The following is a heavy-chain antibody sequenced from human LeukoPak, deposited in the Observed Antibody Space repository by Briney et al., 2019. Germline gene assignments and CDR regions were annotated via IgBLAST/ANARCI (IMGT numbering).Heavy chain of an antibody. Sequence: SETLSLTCTVSGGSISSYYWSWIRQPPGKGLEWIGYIYYSGSTNYNPSLKSRVTISVDTSKNQFSLKLSSVTAADTAVYYCARVPGGLRGFNWFDPWGQGTLVTVSS. CDR3: ARVPGGLRGFNWFDP. V-gene: IGHV4-59*01. J-gene: IGHJ5*02. D-gene: IGHD3-16*01. CDR1: GGSISSYY. CDR2: IYYSGST.